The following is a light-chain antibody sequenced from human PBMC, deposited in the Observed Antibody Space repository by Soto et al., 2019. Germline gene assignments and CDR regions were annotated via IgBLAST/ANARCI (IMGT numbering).Light chain of an antibody. Sequence: DIQMTQSPSSLAASVGDRVTITCRASQSISSYFNWYQQKPGKAPKLLIYAASSLQSGVPSRFSGSRSGTDFTLTISSLQPEDFATYYCQQSYSTPLTFGGGTKVEIK. V-gene: IGKV1-39*01. CDR2: AAS. CDR3: QQSYSTPLT. CDR1: QSISSY. J-gene: IGKJ4*01.